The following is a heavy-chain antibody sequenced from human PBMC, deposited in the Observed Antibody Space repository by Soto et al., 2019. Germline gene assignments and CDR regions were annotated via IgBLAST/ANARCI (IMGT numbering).Heavy chain of an antibody. CDR3: ARESRYCSGGSCYFLPGIDY. J-gene: IGHJ4*02. CDR2: IIPIFGTA. Sequence: QVQLVQSGAEVKKPGSSVKVSCKASGGTFSSYAISWVRQAPGQGLEWMGGIIPIFGTANYAQKFQGRVRLTAAESTGTAYMELSSLRSEDTAVYYCARESRYCSGGSCYFLPGIDYWGQGTLVTVSS. V-gene: IGHV1-69*12. D-gene: IGHD2-15*01. CDR1: GGTFSSYA.